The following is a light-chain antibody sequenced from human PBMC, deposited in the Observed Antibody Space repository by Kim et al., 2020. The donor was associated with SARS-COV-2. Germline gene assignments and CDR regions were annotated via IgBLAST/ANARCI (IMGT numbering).Light chain of an antibody. CDR1: QSVSSNY. V-gene: IGKV3-20*01. Sequence: PGERATLSCRASQSVSSNYLSWYQQKPGQAPRLLIYAASNRATGIPDRFSGSGSETDFTLTSTRLEPEDFAVYFCQQYQTFGQGTKVDIK. J-gene: IGKJ1*01. CDR2: AAS. CDR3: QQYQT.